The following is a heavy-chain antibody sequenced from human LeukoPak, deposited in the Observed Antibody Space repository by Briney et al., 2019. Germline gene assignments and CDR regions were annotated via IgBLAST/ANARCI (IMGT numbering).Heavy chain of an antibody. CDR2: INPNSGDT. D-gene: IGHD2-2*01. CDR3: ARANFLYCSSTTCLFDY. J-gene: IGHJ4*02. CDR1: GYTFTDYY. V-gene: IGHV1-2*02. Sequence: ASVKVSCKASGYTFTDYYLHWVRQAPGQGFGWMGWINPNSGDTNYAQKFQGRVTMTRDTSISTAHMEMSRLRSDDTAVYYCARANFLYCSSTTCLFDYWGQGTLVTVSS.